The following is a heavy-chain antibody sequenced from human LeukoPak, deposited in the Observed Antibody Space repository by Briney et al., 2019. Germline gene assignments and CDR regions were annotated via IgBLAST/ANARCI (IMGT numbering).Heavy chain of an antibody. CDR1: GGSISSYY. Sequence: SETLSLTCTVSGGSISSYYWSWIRQPPGKGLEWIGYIYYSGSTNYNPSLKSRVTISVDTSKNQFSLKLSSVTAADTAVYYCARPQDYGDGAFDIWGQGTMVTVSS. CDR3: ARPQDYGDGAFDI. V-gene: IGHV4-59*08. D-gene: IGHD4-17*01. J-gene: IGHJ3*02. CDR2: IYYSGST.